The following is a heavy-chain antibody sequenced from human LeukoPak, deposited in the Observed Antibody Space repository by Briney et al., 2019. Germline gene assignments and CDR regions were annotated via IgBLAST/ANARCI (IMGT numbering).Heavy chain of an antibody. V-gene: IGHV4-4*07. CDR1: GGSISSYS. CDR2: IYTSGST. Sequence: SETLSLTCTVSGGSISSYSWSWIRQPAGKGLEWIGRIYTSGSTNYNPSLKSRVTMSVDTSKNQFSLKLSSVTAADTAVYYCARVLDDSSGYYLDYWGQGTLVTVSS. J-gene: IGHJ4*02. CDR3: ARVLDDSSGYYLDY. D-gene: IGHD3-22*01.